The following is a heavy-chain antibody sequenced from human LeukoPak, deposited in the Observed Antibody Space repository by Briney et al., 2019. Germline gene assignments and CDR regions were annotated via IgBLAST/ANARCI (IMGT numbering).Heavy chain of an antibody. D-gene: IGHD3-3*01. V-gene: IGHV3-49*04. J-gene: IGHJ3*02. CDR3: TRVRFLEWLLDDAFDI. CDR2: IRSKAYGGTT. Sequence: GGSLRLSCTASGFTFGDHAMSWVRQAPGKGLEWVGFIRSKAYGGTTEYAASVKGRFTISRDDSKSIAYLQMNSLKTEDTAVYYCTRVRFLEWLLDDAFDIWGQGTMVTVSS. CDR1: GFTFGDHA.